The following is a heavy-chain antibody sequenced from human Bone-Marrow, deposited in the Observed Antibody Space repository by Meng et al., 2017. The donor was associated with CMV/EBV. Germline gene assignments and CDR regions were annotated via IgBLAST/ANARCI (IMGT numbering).Heavy chain of an antibody. Sequence: SVKVSCKASGGTFSSYAISWVRQAPGQGLEWMGGIIPIFGTANYARKFQGRVTITTDESTSTAYMELSSLRSEDTAVYYCASQPTYYDFWSGYIGPNYYYYGMDVWGQGTTVTVSS. CDR3: ASQPTYYDFWSGYIGPNYYYYGMDV. CDR2: IIPIFGTA. V-gene: IGHV1-69*05. D-gene: IGHD3-3*01. J-gene: IGHJ6*02. CDR1: GGTFSSYA.